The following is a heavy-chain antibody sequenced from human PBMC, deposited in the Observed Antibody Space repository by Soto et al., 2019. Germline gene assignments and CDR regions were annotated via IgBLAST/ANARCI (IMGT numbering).Heavy chain of an antibody. V-gene: IGHV3-13*04. CDR2: IATSGST. J-gene: IGHJ2*01. CDR1: GFTFSDYD. D-gene: IGHD7-27*01. Sequence: PWGSLRLSCAASGFTFSDYDIHWVRQATGKRLEWVSAIATSGSTHYAASVQGRFTISREDAKNSLFLQINSLRDGDTATYYCVRERLGIATWYFDLWGRGTLVTVSS. CDR3: VRERLGIATWYFDL.